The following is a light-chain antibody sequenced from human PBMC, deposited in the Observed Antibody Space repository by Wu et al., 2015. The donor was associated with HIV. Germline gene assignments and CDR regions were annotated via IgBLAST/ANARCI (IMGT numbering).Light chain of an antibody. J-gene: IGKJ1*01. V-gene: IGKV3-15*01. Sequence: SCRASQSVSSNLAWYQQNPGPGSHGLLIYGASTRATGIPARFSGSGSGTEFTLTISSVQSEDFAIYYCQQYNNWPPWTFGQGTKVEIK. CDR2: GAS. CDR1: QSVSSN. CDR3: QQYNNWPPWT.